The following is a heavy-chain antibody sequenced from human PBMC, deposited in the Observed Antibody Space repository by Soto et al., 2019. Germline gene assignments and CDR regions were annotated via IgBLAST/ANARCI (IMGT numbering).Heavy chain of an antibody. Sequence: PGGSLRLSCAASGFTFSSYAMSWVRQAPGKGLEWVSAISGSGGSTYYADSVKGRFTISRDNSKNTLYLQMNSLRAEDTAVYYCALTYSSSWYGLGAFDIWGKGTRVTVPS. CDR1: GFTFSSYA. CDR2: ISGSGGST. D-gene: IGHD6-13*01. V-gene: IGHV3-23*01. J-gene: IGHJ3*02. CDR3: ALTYSSSWYGLGAFDI.